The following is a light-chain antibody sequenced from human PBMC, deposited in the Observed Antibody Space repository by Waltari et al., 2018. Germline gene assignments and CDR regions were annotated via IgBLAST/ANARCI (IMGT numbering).Light chain of an antibody. Sequence: QSVLTQPPSASGTPGQKVTISCSGSRSNIGRNSVSWYQQVPGPAPKLIIFTNNQRSSGVPDRFSASKSGTSASLAISGLQSEDEADYYCASWDDTLNGLWVFGGGTSLTVL. J-gene: IGLJ3*02. CDR1: RSNIGRNS. CDR3: ASWDDTLNGLWV. V-gene: IGLV1-44*01. CDR2: TNN.